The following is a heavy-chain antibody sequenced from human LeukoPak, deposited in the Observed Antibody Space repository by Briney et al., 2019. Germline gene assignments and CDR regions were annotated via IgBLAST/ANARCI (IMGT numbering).Heavy chain of an antibody. CDR2: IIPIFGTA. V-gene: IGHV1-69*13. CDR1: GGTFSSYA. D-gene: IGHD1-14*01. CDR3: ARIPPEGPYYYYYGMDV. J-gene: IGHJ6*04. Sequence: SVKVSCKASGGTFSSYAISWVRQAPGQGLEWMGGIIPIFGTANYAQKFQGRITITADESTSTAYMELSSLRSEDTAVYYCARIPPEGPYYYYYGMDVWGKGTTVTVSS.